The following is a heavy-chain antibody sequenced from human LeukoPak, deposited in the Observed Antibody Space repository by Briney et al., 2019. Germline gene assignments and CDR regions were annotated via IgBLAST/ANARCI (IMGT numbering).Heavy chain of an antibody. Sequence: PSETLSLTCTVSGDSMTSMRRYSWSWTRHTPGKGLEWIGSISYGGSTNYNPSHKSRVAISVDTSQNQFSLKLMSVTAADTAVYSCARDWGIRTTEYNSFDMWGRGTMVTVSS. CDR1: GDSMTSMRRYS. CDR3: ARDWGIRTTEYNSFDM. CDR2: ISYGGST. V-gene: IGHV4-59*12. J-gene: IGHJ3*02. D-gene: IGHD2/OR15-2a*01.